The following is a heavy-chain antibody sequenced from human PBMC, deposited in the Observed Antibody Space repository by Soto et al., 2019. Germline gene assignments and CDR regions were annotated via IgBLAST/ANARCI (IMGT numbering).Heavy chain of an antibody. V-gene: IGHV4-61*01. J-gene: IGHJ4*02. CDR2: IYYSGST. CDR3: ARDIGAAGNEFDY. CDR1: GGSVSSGRYY. Sequence: ASETLSLTCTVSGGSVSSGRYYWGWIRQSPGKGLEWIGYIYYSGSTNYNPSLKSRVTISVDTSKNQFSLKLSSVTAADTAVYYCARDIGAAGNEFDYWGQGTLVTVSS. D-gene: IGHD6-13*01.